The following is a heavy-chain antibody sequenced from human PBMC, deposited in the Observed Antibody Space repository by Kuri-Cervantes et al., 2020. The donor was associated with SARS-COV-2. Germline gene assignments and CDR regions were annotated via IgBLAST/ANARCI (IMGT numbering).Heavy chain of an antibody. CDR2: ISYDGSNK. D-gene: IGHD5-18*01. V-gene: IGHV3-30*04. Sequence: GESLKISCAASGFTFSSYAMHWVRQAPGKGLEWVAVISYDGSNKYYADSVKGRFTISRDNSKNTLYLQMNSLRAEDTAVYYCARDPDITMPPDAFDIWGHGTMVTVSS. CDR3: ARDPDITMPPDAFDI. CDR1: GFTFSSYA. J-gene: IGHJ3*02.